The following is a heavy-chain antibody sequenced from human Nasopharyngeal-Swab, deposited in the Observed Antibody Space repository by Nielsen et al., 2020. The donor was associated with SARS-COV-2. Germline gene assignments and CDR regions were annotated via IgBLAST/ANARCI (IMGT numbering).Heavy chain of an antibody. CDR3: ARVGGSSSQQAGLGYYYGMDV. D-gene: IGHD6-13*01. CDR1: GGSFSGYY. Sequence: SETRSLTCAVDGGSFSGYYWSWIRQPAGKGLEWNGYIYYRGSTNYNPSLKSRVTISVDTSKNQFSLKLSSVTAADTAVYYCARVGGSSSQQAGLGYYYGMDVWGQGTTVTVSS. V-gene: IGHV4-59*01. J-gene: IGHJ6*02. CDR2: IYYRGST.